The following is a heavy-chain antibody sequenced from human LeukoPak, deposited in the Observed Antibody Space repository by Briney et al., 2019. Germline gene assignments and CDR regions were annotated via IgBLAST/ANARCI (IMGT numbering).Heavy chain of an antibody. V-gene: IGHV3-30*02. J-gene: IGHJ4*02. D-gene: IGHD2-21*01. CDR1: GFTFSSYG. CDR3: AKDMRHTDY. CDR2: IQYDGSNE. Sequence: GGSLRLSCAASGFTFSSYGMHWVRQAPGKGLEWVAYIQYDGSNEQYADSVKGRFTISRDNSKNTLYLQMNSLRAEDTAVYYCAKDMRHTDYWGQGTLVTVSS.